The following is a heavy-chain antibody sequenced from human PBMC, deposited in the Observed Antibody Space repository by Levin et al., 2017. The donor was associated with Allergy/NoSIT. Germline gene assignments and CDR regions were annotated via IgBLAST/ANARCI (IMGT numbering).Heavy chain of an antibody. Sequence: GGSLRLSCAASGFTFSSYGLTFSSYGMHWVRQAPGKGLEWVSVISYDGSNKYYADSVKGRFTISRDNSKNTLYLQMNSLRAEDTAVYYCAKGTGATGRYFDYWGQGTLVTVSS. CDR2: ISYDGSNK. CDR3: AKGTGATGRYFDY. CDR1: GFTFSSYGLTFSSYG. J-gene: IGHJ4*02. D-gene: IGHD5-24*01. V-gene: IGHV3-30*18.